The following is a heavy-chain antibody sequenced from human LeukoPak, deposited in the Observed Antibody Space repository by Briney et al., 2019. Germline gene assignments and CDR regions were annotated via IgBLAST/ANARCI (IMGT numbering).Heavy chain of an antibody. J-gene: IGHJ4*02. CDR3: AREAAGGYSSSWPDDHAFDY. D-gene: IGHD6-13*01. Sequence: VASVKVSCKASGYTFTSYGISWVRQAPGQGLEWMGWISAYNGNTNYAQKLQGRVTMTTDISTSTAYMELRSLRSDDTAVYYCAREAAGGYSSSWPDDHAFDYWGQGTLVTVSS. CDR2: ISAYNGNT. V-gene: IGHV1-18*01. CDR1: GYTFTSYG.